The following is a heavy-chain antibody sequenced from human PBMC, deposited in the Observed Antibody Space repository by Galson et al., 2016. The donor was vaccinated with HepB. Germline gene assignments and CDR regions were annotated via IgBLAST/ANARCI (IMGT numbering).Heavy chain of an antibody. D-gene: IGHD3-9*01. V-gene: IGHV1-3*01. CDR3: GRPYLRYSDTPSGY. CDR1: GYTITAYA. J-gene: IGHJ4*02. Sequence: QSGAEVKKPGESLKTSCKASGYTITAYALHWVRQAPGQRLEWMGRINAGNGNTKYSQKFQDRVTLTRDTSANTAYMELGSLRSEDTAVYYCGRPYLRYSDTPSGYWGQGTLVTVSS. CDR2: INAGNGNT.